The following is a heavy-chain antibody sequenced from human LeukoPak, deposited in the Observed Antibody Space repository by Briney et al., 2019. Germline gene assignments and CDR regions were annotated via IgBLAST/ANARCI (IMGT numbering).Heavy chain of an antibody. V-gene: IGHV3-20*04. D-gene: IGHD2-21*02. CDR3: ARAQTYGDSRLLLDY. Sequence: GGSLRLSCAASGFTFGNYGMSWVRQAPGKWLEWVSGINWNGGSTGYADSVEGRFTISRDNAKNSQYPQMNSLRVEDTALYYCARAQTYGDSRLLLDYWGQGTLVTVSS. CDR2: INWNGGST. CDR1: GFTFGNYG. J-gene: IGHJ4*02.